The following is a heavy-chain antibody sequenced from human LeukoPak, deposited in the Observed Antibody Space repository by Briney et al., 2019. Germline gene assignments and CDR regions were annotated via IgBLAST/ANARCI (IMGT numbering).Heavy chain of an antibody. CDR3: AKGYSSGWYHLDY. D-gene: IGHD6-19*01. CDR1: GFTFSSYW. CDR2: IKQDGSEK. Sequence: TGGSLRLSCAASGFTFSSYWMSWVRQAPGKGLEWVANIKQDGSEKYYVDSVKGRFTISRDNSKNTLYLQMNSLRAEDTAVYYCAKGYSSGWYHLDYWGQGTLVTVSS. J-gene: IGHJ4*02. V-gene: IGHV3-7*03.